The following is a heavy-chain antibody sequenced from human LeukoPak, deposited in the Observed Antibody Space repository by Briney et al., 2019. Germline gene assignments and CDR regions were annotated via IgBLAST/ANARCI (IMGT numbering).Heavy chain of an antibody. CDR1: GYTFTSYG. Sequence: ASVKVSCKASGYTFTSYGISWVRQAPGQGLEWMGGIIPIFATPNYAQKFQGRVTITADESTSTAYMELSSLRSEDTAVYYCAKGPGGNSYYYYYMDVWGKGTTVTVSS. CDR2: IIPIFATP. V-gene: IGHV1-69*13. J-gene: IGHJ6*03. D-gene: IGHD4-23*01. CDR3: AKGPGGNSYYYYYMDV.